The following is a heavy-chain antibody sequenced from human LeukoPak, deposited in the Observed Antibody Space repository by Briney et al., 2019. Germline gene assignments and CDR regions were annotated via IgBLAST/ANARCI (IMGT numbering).Heavy chain of an antibody. J-gene: IGHJ4*02. CDR1: GFTFSSYA. CDR3: AKDQVAGNYYLRYFDY. V-gene: IGHV3-23*01. CDR2: ISGSGGST. Sequence: GGSLRLSCVASGFTFSSYAMNWVRQAPGKGLGWVSSISGSGGSTYYADSVKGRFTISRDNSKNTLYLQMNSLRAEDTAIYYCAKDQVAGNYYLRYFDYWGQGTLATVSS. D-gene: IGHD1-26*01.